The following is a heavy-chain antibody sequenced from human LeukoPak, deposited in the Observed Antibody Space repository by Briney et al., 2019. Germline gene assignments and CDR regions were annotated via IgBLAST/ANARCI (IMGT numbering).Heavy chain of an antibody. D-gene: IGHD6-19*01. CDR2: ISSSGTTI. V-gene: IGHV3-48*03. Sequence: GGSLRLSCAASGFTFSSYEMNWVRQAPGKGPEWISYISSSGTTIYYADSVKGRFTISRDNAKNSLYLQMNSLRAEDTAVYYCIVLAVAGTFGFDYWGQGTLVTVSS. J-gene: IGHJ4*02. CDR1: GFTFSSYE. CDR3: IVLAVAGTFGFDY.